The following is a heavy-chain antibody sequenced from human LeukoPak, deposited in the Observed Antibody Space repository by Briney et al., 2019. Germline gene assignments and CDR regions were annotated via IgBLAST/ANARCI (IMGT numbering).Heavy chain of an antibody. J-gene: IGHJ4*02. CDR3: ASLSVGYDSSGYDFDY. CDR2: IYYSGST. V-gene: IGHV4-59*01. D-gene: IGHD3-22*01. CDR1: GGSISSYY. Sequence: PSETLSLTCTVSGGSISSYYWSWIRQPPGKGLEWIGYIYYSGSTNYNPSLKSRVTISVDTSKNQFSLKLSSVTAADTAVYYCASLSVGYDSSGYDFDYWGQGTLVTVSS.